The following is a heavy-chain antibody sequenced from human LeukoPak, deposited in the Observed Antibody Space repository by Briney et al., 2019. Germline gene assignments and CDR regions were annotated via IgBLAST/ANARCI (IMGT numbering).Heavy chain of an antibody. CDR3: ARDTIMVRGVYDY. Sequence: GSLSLSCAASGFTFSSYSMNWVRQAPGKGLEWVSSISSSSSYIYYADSVKGRFTISRDNAKNSLYLQMNSLRAEDTAVYYCARDTIMVRGVYDYWGQGTLVTVSS. CDR2: ISSSSSYI. J-gene: IGHJ4*02. V-gene: IGHV3-21*01. CDR1: GFTFSSYS. D-gene: IGHD3-10*01.